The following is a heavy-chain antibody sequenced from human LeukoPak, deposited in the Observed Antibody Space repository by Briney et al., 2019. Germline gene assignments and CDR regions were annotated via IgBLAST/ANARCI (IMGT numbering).Heavy chain of an antibody. V-gene: IGHV3-30*18. J-gene: IGHJ4*02. Sequence: GGSLRLSCAASGFTFSSYGMHWVRQAPGKGLEWVAVISYDGSNKYYADSVKGRFTISRDSSKNTLYLQMNSLRAEDTAVYYCAKDTAYSSGWYVSGVFDYWGQGTLVTVSS. CDR2: ISYDGSNK. D-gene: IGHD6-19*01. CDR3: AKDTAYSSGWYVSGVFDY. CDR1: GFTFSSYG.